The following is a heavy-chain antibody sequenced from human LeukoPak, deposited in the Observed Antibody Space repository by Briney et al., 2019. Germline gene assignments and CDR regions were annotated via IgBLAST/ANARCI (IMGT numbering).Heavy chain of an antibody. CDR2: MYYSGFT. V-gene: IGHV4-39*01. CDR3: ARHKENTVTAPFDY. J-gene: IGHJ4*02. D-gene: IGHD4-17*01. Sequence: SETLSLTCTVSGGSISSITYYWGWIRQPPGKGLEWIGSMYYSGFTHYSTSLKSRITISVETSKNQFSLKLSSVTAADTAVYYCARHKENTVTAPFDYWGQGTLVTVSS. CDR1: GGSISSITYY.